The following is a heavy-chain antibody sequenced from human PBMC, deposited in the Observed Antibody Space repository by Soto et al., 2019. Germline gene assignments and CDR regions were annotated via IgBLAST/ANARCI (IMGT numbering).Heavy chain of an antibody. Sequence: VGSLRLSCATSCFPFDRYGMHWVRQAPGKGLEWVAAMWYDGSNTYYGESVKGRFLISRDNSKNTVYLEMNSLRVEDTGVYFCAKGRIAVAAGAFDSWGPGTRVTVSS. CDR2: MWYDGSNT. V-gene: IGHV3-33*03. J-gene: IGHJ3*01. CDR3: AKGRIAVAAGAFDS. CDR1: CFPFDRYG. D-gene: IGHD6-19*01.